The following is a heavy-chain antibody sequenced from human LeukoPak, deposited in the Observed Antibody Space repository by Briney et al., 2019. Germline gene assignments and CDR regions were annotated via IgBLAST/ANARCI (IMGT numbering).Heavy chain of an antibody. V-gene: IGHV4-59*01. CDR2: IYYSGST. CDR3: ARARGGYCSRTSCLNTWFDP. CDR1: GGSISSYY. Sequence: AETLSLTCTVSGGSISSYYWSWIRQPPGKGLEWIGHIYYSGSTNYNPSLKSRVTISVDTSTPQFSLSLSSVTAADTAVYYCARARGGYCSRTSCLNTWFDPWGQGTLVTVSS. J-gene: IGHJ5*02. D-gene: IGHD2-2*01.